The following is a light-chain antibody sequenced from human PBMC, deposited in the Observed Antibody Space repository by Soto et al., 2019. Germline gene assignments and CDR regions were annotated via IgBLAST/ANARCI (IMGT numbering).Light chain of an antibody. CDR2: LNSDGRH. V-gene: IGLV4-69*01. J-gene: IGLJ2*01. Sequence: QSVLTQSPSASASLGASVKLTCTLSSGHSSYAIAWHQQQPEKGPRYLMKLNSDGRHKKGDGIPDRFSGSSSGAERYLTISSLQSEDEADYYCQTWGTGMGVFGGGTKLTVL. CDR3: QTWGTGMGV. CDR1: SGHSSYA.